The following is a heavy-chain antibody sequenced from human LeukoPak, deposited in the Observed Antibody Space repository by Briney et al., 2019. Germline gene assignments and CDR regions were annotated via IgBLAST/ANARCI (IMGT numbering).Heavy chain of an antibody. J-gene: IGHJ4*02. D-gene: IGHD1-26*01. V-gene: IGHV3-9*01. CDR3: AKETKVGENLYYFDY. CDR2: LI. CDR1: GFKFNDYA. Sequence: PGGSLRLSCVASGFKFNDYAMHWVRQAPGKGLEWVSGLIGYADSAKGRFIISRDNAKNSLYLEMNSLRPEDSALYYCAKETKVGENLYYFDYWGRGTLVTVSS.